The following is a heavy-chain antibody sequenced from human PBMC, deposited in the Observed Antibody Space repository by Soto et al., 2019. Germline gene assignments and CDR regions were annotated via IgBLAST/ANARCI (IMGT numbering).Heavy chain of an antibody. CDR2: ISSDGGTT. J-gene: IGHJ6*02. CDR1: GFTFSKYP. V-gene: IGHV3-64*02. CDR3: ARGQIPYGLDV. Sequence: EVHLVESGEDLVQPGGSLRLSCAASGFTFSKYPMHWVRQAPGKGLEYVSAISSDGGTTFYADSVRGRFTMSRDNLKNTLYRQMRSLRVEEMAVYYCARGQIPYGLDVWGQGTAVTVS.